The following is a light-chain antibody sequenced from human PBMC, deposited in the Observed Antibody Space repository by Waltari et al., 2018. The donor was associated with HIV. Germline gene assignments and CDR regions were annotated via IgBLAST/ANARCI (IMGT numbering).Light chain of an antibody. CDR2: DVS. CDR3: SSYTSSSTYV. CDR1: TSDVGGYRY. V-gene: IGLV2-14*03. J-gene: IGLJ1*01. Sequence: QSALTQPASVSGSPGQSITISCTGTTSDVGGYRYVSWYKQHPGKAPKLMIYDVSNRPSGVSNRFSGSKSGNTASLTISGLQAEDEADYYCSSYTSSSTYVFGTGTKFTVL.